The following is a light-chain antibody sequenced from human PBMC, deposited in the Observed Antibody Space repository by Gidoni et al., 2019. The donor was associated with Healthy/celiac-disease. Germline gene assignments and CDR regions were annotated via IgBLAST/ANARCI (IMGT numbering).Light chain of an antibody. V-gene: IGKV3-20*01. Sequence: EIVLTQSPGTLSLSPGERATLSCRASQSVSSSYLAWYQQKPGQAPRLLIYGASRRATGFPDRFSGSGAGTDFTLTIIRLEPEDFAVYYCQQYGSSPPATFGQGTKVEIK. CDR2: GAS. CDR1: QSVSSSY. CDR3: QQYGSSPPAT. J-gene: IGKJ1*01.